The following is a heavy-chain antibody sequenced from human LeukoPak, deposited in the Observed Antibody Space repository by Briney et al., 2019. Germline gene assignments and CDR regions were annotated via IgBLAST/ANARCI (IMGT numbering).Heavy chain of an antibody. CDR2: IRYDGSNK. CDR3: AKRDVVGYCSGGNCYPFDY. CDR1: GFTFSNYG. V-gene: IGHV3-30*02. Sequence: GGSLRLSCAASGFTFSNYGMHWVRQAPGKGLEWLAFIRYDGSNKYYADSVKGRFTISRDNSKNTLYLQMNSLRAEDTAVYYCAKRDVVGYCSGGNCYPFDYWGQGTLVTVSS. D-gene: IGHD2-15*01. J-gene: IGHJ4*02.